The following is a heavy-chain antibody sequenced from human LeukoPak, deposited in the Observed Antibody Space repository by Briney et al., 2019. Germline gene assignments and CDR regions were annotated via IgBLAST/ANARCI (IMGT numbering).Heavy chain of an antibody. J-gene: IGHJ4*02. CDR1: GFTFSDYY. CDR2: ISSRTSDT. CDR3: TRVGSSESVDY. Sequence: GGPLRLSCAASGFTFSDYYMSWIRQAPGKGLEWVSYISSRTSDTNYVDSVKGRFTISRDDAKNSLYLQMNSLRAEDTAVYYCTRVGSSESVDYWGQGTLVTVSS. V-gene: IGHV3-11*06.